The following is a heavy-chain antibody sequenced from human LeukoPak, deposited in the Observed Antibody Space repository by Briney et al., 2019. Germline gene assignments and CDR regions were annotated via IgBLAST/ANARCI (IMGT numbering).Heavy chain of an antibody. CDR1: GGSITNSGYY. CDR2: IYYTGST. Sequence: SETLSLTCTVSGGSITNSGYYWGWVRQPPGKGLEWIASIYYTGSTNYNPSLKSRVTISVDTSKNQFSLKLSSVTAADTAVYYCARQDDYGGNLRDYWGQGTLVTVS. D-gene: IGHD4-23*01. J-gene: IGHJ4*02. V-gene: IGHV4-39*01. CDR3: ARQDDYGGNLRDY.